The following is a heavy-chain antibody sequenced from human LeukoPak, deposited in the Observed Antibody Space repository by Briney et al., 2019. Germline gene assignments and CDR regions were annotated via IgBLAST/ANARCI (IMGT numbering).Heavy chain of an antibody. J-gene: IGHJ4*02. CDR1: GFTFSSYG. CDR2: IRYDGSNK. CDR3: ARGSYFDFWSGYRIPHFDY. D-gene: IGHD3-3*01. V-gene: IGHV3-30*02. Sequence: GGSLRLSCAASGFTFSSYGMHWVRQAPGKGLEWVAFIRYDGSNKYYADSVKGRFTISRDNAKNSLYLQMNSLRAEDTAVYYCARGSYFDFWSGYRIPHFDYWGQGIVVTVST.